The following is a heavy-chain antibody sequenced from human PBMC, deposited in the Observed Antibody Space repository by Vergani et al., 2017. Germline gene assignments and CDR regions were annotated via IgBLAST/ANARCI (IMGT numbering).Heavy chain of an antibody. CDR3: ARDDRILYYYGMDV. V-gene: IGHV3-7*01. J-gene: IGHJ6*02. CDR1: GFTLSSYW. CDR2: IKQDGSEK. Sequence: EVQLVESGGGLVQPGGSLRLSCAASGFTLSSYWMSWVRQAPGKGLEWVANIKQDGSEKYYVDSVKGRFTISRDNAKNSLYLQMNSLRAEDTAVYYCARDDRILYYYGMDVWGQGTTVTVSS.